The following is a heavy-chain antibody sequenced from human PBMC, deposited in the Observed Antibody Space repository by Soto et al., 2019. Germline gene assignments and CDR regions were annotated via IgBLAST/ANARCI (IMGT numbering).Heavy chain of an antibody. J-gene: IGHJ4*02. Sequence: LSLTCAASGFTFSSYAMTWVRQAPGKGLEWVSGISGSGGSIYYADSVKGRFTISRDNSKNTLYLQMNSLRAEDTAVYYCAKYGSGWYYFDYWGQGTLVTVS. D-gene: IGHD6-19*01. CDR2: ISGSGGSI. V-gene: IGHV3-23*01. CDR3: AKYGSGWYYFDY. CDR1: GFTFSSYA.